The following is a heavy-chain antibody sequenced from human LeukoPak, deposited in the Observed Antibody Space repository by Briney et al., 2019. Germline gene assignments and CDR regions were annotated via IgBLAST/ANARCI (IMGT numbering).Heavy chain of an antibody. CDR1: GFTFSSYA. CDR3: ARESYSGSYYDY. V-gene: IGHV3-30*01. Sequence: GGCLRLSCAASGFTFSSYAMHWVRQAPGKGLEWVAVISYDGSNKYYADSVKGRFTISRDNSKNTLYLQMNSLRAEDTAVYYCARESYSGSYYDYWGQGTLVTVSS. D-gene: IGHD1-26*01. CDR2: ISYDGSNK. J-gene: IGHJ4*02.